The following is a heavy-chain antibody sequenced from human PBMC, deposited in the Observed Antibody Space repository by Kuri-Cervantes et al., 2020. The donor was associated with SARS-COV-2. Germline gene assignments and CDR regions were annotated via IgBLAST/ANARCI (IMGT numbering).Heavy chain of an antibody. CDR1: GFTFSSYS. CDR2: ISSSSSTI. J-gene: IGHJ6*03. Sequence: GESLKISCAASGFTFSSYSMNWVRQAPGKGLEWVSYISSSSSTIYYADSVKGRFTISRDNAKNSLYLQMNSLRAEDTALYHCARDVAAYSSSLGSMDVWGKGTTVTVSS. D-gene: IGHD6-6*01. CDR3: ARDVAAYSSSLGSMDV. V-gene: IGHV3-48*01.